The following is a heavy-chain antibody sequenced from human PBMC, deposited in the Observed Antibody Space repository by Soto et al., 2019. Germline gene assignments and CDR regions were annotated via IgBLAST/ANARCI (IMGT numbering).Heavy chain of an antibody. CDR3: AVEPPLYGEPYYYSGMDV. V-gene: IGHV1-58*01. CDR2: IVVGSGNT. Sequence: SVKVSCKASGFTFTSSAVQWVRQARGQRLEWIGWIVVGSGNTNYAQKFQERVTITRDMSTSTAYMELSSLRSEDTAVYYCAVEPPLYGEPYYYSGMDVWGQGTTVTVSS. D-gene: IGHD4-17*01. CDR1: GFTFTSSA. J-gene: IGHJ6*02.